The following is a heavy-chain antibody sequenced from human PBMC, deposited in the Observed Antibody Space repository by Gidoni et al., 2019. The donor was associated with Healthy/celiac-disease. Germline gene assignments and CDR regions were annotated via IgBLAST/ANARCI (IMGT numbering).Heavy chain of an antibody. D-gene: IGHD2-2*01. Sequence: QVQLVESGGGVVQPGRSLRLSCAASGFTFSSHAMNWVRQAPGKGLEWVAVISYDGSNKYYAASVKGRFTISRDNSKNTLYLQMNSLRAEDTAVYYCARDEVGDCSSTSCYVRAFDYWGQGTLVTVSS. CDR2: ISYDGSNK. V-gene: IGHV3-30-3*01. CDR3: ARDEVGDCSSTSCYVRAFDY. J-gene: IGHJ4*02. CDR1: GFTFSSHA.